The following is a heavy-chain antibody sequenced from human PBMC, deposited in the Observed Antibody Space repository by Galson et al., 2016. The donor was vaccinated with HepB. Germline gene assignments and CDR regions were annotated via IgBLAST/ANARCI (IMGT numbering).Heavy chain of an antibody. CDR1: GYIFTSYY. V-gene: IGHV1-46*01. CDR3: ARDPYSGSYVNYFDY. J-gene: IGHJ4*02. CDR2: INPSGGST. D-gene: IGHD1-26*01. Sequence: SVKVSCKASGYIFTSYYIHWVRQAPGQGLEWMGIINPSGGSTTYAQKFQGRVTVTRDTSTSTVYMELSSLRSEDTAVYYCARDPYSGSYVNYFDYWGQGTLVTVSS.